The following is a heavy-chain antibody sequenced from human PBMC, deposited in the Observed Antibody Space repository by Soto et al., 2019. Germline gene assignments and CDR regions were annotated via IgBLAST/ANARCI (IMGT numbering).Heavy chain of an antibody. CDR2: ISAYNGNT. CDR1: GYTFTSYG. J-gene: IGHJ4*02. V-gene: IGHV1-18*01. D-gene: IGHD4-17*01. Sequence: ASVKVSCKASGYTFTSYGISWVRQAPGQGLEWMGWISAYNGNTNYAQKLQGRVTMTPDTSTSTAYMELRSLRSDVTAVYYCARGNDYGDYYFVYWGQGTLVTVSS. CDR3: ARGNDYGDYYFVY.